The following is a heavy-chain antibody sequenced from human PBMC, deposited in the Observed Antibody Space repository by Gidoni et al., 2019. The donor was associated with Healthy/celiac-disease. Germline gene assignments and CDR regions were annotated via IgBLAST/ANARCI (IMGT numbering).Heavy chain of an antibody. V-gene: IGHV1-69*08. CDR2: IIPILGIA. J-gene: IGHJ3*02. Sequence: QVQLVQSGAEVKKPGSSVKVSCKALGGTFSSSTISCVRQAPGQGLEWMGRIIPILGIANYAQKFQGRVTITADKSTSTAYMELSSLRSEDTAVYYCARDSPFTYYYDISGYYFSSAFDIWGQGTMVTVSS. D-gene: IGHD3-22*01. CDR3: ARDSPFTYYYDISGYYFSSAFDI. CDR1: GGTFSSST.